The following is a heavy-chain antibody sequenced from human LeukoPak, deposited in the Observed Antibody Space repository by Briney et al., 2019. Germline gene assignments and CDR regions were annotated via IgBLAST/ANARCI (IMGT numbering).Heavy chain of an antibody. D-gene: IGHD3-10*01. V-gene: IGHV4-4*07. CDR2: IYTSGST. CDR1: GGSISSYY. CDR3: ARQVKTYYGSGSFDY. J-gene: IGHJ4*02. Sequence: PSETLSLTCTVSGGSISSYYWSWIRQPAEKGLEWIGRIYTSGSTNYNPSLKSRVTISVDTSKNQFTLKLSSVTAADTAVYYCARQVKTYYGSGSFDYWGQGTLVTVSS.